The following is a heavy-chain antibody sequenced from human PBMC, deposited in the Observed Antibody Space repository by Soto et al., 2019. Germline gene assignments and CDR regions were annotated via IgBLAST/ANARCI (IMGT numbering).Heavy chain of an antibody. Sequence: QVQLVQSGAEVKKPGASVKVSCKASGYTFTSYGISWVRQAPGQGLEWMGWISAYNGNTNYAQKRQGRVTMTTDTSTSTAYMELRSLRSDDTAVYYCARDGGHYGDYDWADAFDIWGQGTMVTVSS. V-gene: IGHV1-18*01. CDR1: GYTFTSYG. D-gene: IGHD4-17*01. CDR3: ARDGGHYGDYDWADAFDI. J-gene: IGHJ3*02. CDR2: ISAYNGNT.